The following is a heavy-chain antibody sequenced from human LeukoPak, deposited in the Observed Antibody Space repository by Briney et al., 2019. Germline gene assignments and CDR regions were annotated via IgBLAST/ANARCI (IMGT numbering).Heavy chain of an antibody. CDR2: ISGSGGSA. CDR3: AKDRYFDNSGDHYESEY. V-gene: IGHV3-23*01. CDR1: GFTFSSYG. J-gene: IGHJ4*02. D-gene: IGHD3-22*01. Sequence: PGESLRLSCAASGFTFSSYGMSWVRQAPGKGLDWVSAISGSGGSANYADSVTGRFTISRDNSKDTLYLQMNSLRAEDTAVYYCAKDRYFDNSGDHYESEYWGQGTLVTVSS.